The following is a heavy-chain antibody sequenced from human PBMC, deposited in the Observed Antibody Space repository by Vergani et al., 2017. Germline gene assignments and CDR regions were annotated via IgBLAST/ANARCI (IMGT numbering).Heavy chain of an antibody. CDR3: ARGDPQSSSDAFDI. Sequence: QVQLVQSGAEVKKPGASVKVSCKASGHTFTSYDINWVRQATGQGLEWMGGMNPNSGNTGYAQKCQGRGTRTRNTSISTAYMELSSLRSEDPAVYYCARGDPQSSSDAFDIWGQGTMVTVSS. D-gene: IGHD6-6*01. V-gene: IGHV1-8*01. CDR2: MNPNSGNT. CDR1: GHTFTSYD. J-gene: IGHJ3*02.